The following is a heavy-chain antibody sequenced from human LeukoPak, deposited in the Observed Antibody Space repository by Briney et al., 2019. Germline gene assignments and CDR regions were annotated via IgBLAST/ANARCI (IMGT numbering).Heavy chain of an antibody. J-gene: IGHJ5*02. CDR1: GDGVSSNSAA. V-gene: IGHV6-1*01. D-gene: IGHD3-10*01. CDR2: TYDRTKWSN. Sequence: SQTLSLTCAISGDGVSSNSAAWNWIRQSPSRGLEWLGMTYDRTKWSNDYAVSVKSRITINPDTSKNQFSLQLKSVTPEDTAVYYCAREGITMVRGVTLDWFDPWGQGTLVTVST. CDR3: AREGITMVRGVTLDWFDP.